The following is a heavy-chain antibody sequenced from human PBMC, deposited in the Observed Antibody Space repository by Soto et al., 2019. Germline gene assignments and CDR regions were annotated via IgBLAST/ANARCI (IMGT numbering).Heavy chain of an antibody. V-gene: IGHV3-33*01. J-gene: IGHJ4*02. CDR2: IWYDGSRT. D-gene: IGHD1-26*01. CDR3: ARQWGEGYKVPYLDQ. Sequence: QVQLVESGGGVVQPGRSLRLSCAASGFSFSSYGMHWVRQAPGKGLEWVAVIWYDGSRTSYAESVKGRFTVSRDNCRKMLWMQMDSLRAEDTAVYFCARQWGEGYKVPYLDQWGQGTLVTVSS. CDR1: GFSFSSYG.